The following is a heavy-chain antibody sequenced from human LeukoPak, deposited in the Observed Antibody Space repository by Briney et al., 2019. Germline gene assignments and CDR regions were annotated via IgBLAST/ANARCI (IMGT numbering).Heavy chain of an antibody. J-gene: IGHJ5*02. CDR3: AREGIQLWFGGVGDWFDP. CDR2: ITYDGSNK. Sequence: GGSLRLSCAASGFTFSSYAMHWVRQAPGKGLEWVAIITYDGSNKYYADSVKGRFTISRDNSQNTLYLQMNSLRAEDTAVYYCAREGIQLWFGGVGDWFDPWGQGTLVTVSS. D-gene: IGHD5-18*01. V-gene: IGHV3-30-3*01. CDR1: GFTFSSYA.